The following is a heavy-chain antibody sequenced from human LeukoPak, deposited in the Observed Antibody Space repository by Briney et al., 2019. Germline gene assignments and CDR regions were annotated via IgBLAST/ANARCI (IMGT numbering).Heavy chain of an antibody. Sequence: SETLSLTCAVYGGSFSGYYWSWIRQPPGKGLQWIGEINYCGSTNYNPSLKSRVTISVDSSKNQFSLKVRSVTAADTAVYYCARGRSHTAGILMVRGARSDYYYYMDVWGKGTTVTVSS. J-gene: IGHJ6*03. CDR3: ARGRSHTAGILMVRGARSDYYYYMDV. V-gene: IGHV4-34*01. D-gene: IGHD3-10*01. CDR2: INYCGST. CDR1: GGSFSGYY.